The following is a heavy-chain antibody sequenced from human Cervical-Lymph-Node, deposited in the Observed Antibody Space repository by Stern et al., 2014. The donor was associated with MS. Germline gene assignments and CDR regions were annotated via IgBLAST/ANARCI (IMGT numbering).Heavy chain of an antibody. V-gene: IGHV1-46*01. CDR3: AREVAGHRLGMMDV. J-gene: IGHJ6*02. Sequence: QVQLVQSGAEVKKPGASVKVSCKAYGDTFTSYYMHWVRQAPGQGLAWMGKINPSGGSTSYAQKFQGRVTMTRDTSTSTVYMELSSLRSEDTAVYYCAREVAGHRLGMMDVWGQGTTVTVSS. CDR2: INPSGGST. D-gene: IGHD6-19*01. CDR1: GDTFTSYY.